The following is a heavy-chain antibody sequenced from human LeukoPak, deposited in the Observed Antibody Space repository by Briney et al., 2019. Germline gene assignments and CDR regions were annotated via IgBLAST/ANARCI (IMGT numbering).Heavy chain of an antibody. CDR1: GGSISSGGYY. J-gene: IGHJ4*02. Sequence: SQTLSLTCTVSGGSISSGGYYWSWIRQPPGKGLEWIGFIYYSGSTYYNPSLKSRVAISVDTSKNQFSLKLSSVTAADTAVYYCARGGTGVTTAIDYWGRGTLVTVSS. V-gene: IGHV4-31*03. CDR2: IYYSGST. CDR3: ARGGTGVTTAIDY. D-gene: IGHD4-17*01.